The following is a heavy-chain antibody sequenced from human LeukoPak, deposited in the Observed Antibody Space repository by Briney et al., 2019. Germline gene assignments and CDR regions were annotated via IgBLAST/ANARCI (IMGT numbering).Heavy chain of an antibody. J-gene: IGHJ4*02. CDR1: GDSVSSTNYY. CDR3: ASNPGAAGDAPPNY. V-gene: IGHV4-39*07. CDR2: THYSGNT. Sequence: PSETLSLTCVVSGDSVSSTNYYWGWIRQPPGKGLEWIGTTHYSGNTYYNPSLKSRVTISVDTSKNQFSLKLSSVTAADTAVYYCASNPGAAGDAPPNYWGQGTLVTVSS. D-gene: IGHD6-13*01.